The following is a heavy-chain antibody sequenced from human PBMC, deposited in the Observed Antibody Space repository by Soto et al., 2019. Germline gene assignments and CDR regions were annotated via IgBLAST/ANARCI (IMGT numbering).Heavy chain of an antibody. D-gene: IGHD4-17*01. J-gene: IGHJ4*02. CDR2: INADNGNT. Sequence: ASVKVSCKASGYTFSGSVMHWVRQAPGQRLEWMGWINADNGNTKYSQKFQDRVTLTRDTSASTAYMELSSLRSEDTTVYYCATEIDATTVTILAYWGQGTLVTVSS. V-gene: IGHV1-3*01. CDR3: ATEIDATTVTILAY. CDR1: GYTFSGSV.